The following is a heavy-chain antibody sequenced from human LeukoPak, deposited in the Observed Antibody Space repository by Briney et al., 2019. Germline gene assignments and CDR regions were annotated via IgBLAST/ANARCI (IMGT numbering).Heavy chain of an antibody. V-gene: IGHV3-74*03. CDR2: INSDGSSI. J-gene: IGHJ4*02. CDR1: GFTFDDYA. Sequence: PGRSLRLSCAASGFTFDDYAMHWVRQAPGKGLVWVSRINSDGSSITYGDSVKGRFTISRDNAKNTLYLQMNSLRVEDTAVYYCAREGRVSGYDFDCWGQGTLVTVSS. CDR3: AREGRVSGYDFDC. D-gene: IGHD5-12*01.